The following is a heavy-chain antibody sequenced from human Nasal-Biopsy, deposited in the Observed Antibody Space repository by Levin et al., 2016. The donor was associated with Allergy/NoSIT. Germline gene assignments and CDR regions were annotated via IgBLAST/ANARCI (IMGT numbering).Heavy chain of an antibody. D-gene: IGHD6-6*01. J-gene: IGHJ4*02. Sequence: SLKISCAVSGFTFDDFAMHWVRQAPGKGLEWVSAISWNGDNLRYADSVKGRFTISRDNAKNSLYLQMNSLRAEDTALYYCTKARYTSSSTPPDYWGQGTLVTVSS. CDR2: ISWNGDNL. CDR1: GFTFDDFA. V-gene: IGHV3-9*01. CDR3: TKARYTSSSTPPDY.